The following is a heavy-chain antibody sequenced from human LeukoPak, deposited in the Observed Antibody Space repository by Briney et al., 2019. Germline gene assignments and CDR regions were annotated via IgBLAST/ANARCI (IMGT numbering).Heavy chain of an antibody. Sequence: GGSLRLPCAASGFTFSSYSMNWVRQAPGKGLEWISYITTSGGAKNYADSVKGRFTISRDNAKNSLYLQMDSLRVEDTAVYYCARGRKIVVVMGGFFDYWGQGTLVTVSS. CDR1: GFTFSSYS. V-gene: IGHV3-48*04. D-gene: IGHD3-22*01. CDR3: ARGRKIVVVMGGFFDY. CDR2: ITTSGGAK. J-gene: IGHJ4*02.